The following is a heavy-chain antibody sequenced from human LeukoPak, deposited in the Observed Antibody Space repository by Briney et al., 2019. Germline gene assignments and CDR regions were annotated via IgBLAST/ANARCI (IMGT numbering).Heavy chain of an antibody. Sequence: SETLSLTCTVSGGSISSYYWSWIRQPPGKGLEWIGYSFFSGSTNYNPSLKSRVTISLDTSKNQFSLRLNSVTAADTAVYYCARGGHSSGWYGWGQGTLVTVSS. D-gene: IGHD6-19*01. CDR1: GGSISSYY. CDR3: ARGGHSSGWYG. V-gene: IGHV4-59*01. J-gene: IGHJ4*02. CDR2: SFFSGST.